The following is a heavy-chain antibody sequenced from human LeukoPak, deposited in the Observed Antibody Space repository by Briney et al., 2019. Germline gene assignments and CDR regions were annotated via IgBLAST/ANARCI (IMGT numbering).Heavy chain of an antibody. J-gene: IGHJ4*02. CDR3: ARDRHKYNYDSGGYPPY. CDR1: GFTVSSNY. D-gene: IGHD3-22*01. CDR2: IYSGGST. Sequence: GGSLRLSCAASGFTVSSNYMSWVRQAPGKGLEWVSVIYSGGSTYYADSVKGRFTISRDNSKSTLYIQMNSLRAEDTAVYYCARDRHKYNYDSGGYPPYWGQGTLVTVSS. V-gene: IGHV3-53*01.